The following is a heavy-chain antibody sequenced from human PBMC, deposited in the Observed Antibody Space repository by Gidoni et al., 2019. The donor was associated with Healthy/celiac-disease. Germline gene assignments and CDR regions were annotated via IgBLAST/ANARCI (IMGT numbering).Heavy chain of an antibody. J-gene: IGHJ4*02. Sequence: QVQLVESGGGVVQPGRSLRLSCAASGFTFSSYAMPWVRQAPGKGLEWVAVISYDGSNKYYADSVKGRFTISRDNSKNTLYLQMNSLRAEDTAVYYCARGYSGSYYQKKFDYWGQGTLVTVSS. CDR2: ISYDGSNK. CDR3: ARGYSGSYYQKKFDY. D-gene: IGHD1-26*01. CDR1: GFTFSSYA. V-gene: IGHV3-30-3*01.